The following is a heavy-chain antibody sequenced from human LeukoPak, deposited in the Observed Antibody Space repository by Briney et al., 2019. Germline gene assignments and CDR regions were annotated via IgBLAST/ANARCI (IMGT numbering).Heavy chain of an antibody. Sequence: GGSLRLSCAASGFTFSSYEMNWVRQAPGKGLEWVSYISSSDSTIYYADSVKGRFTISRDNAKNSLYLQVNSLRAEDTAVYYCARRYSSRWAFDYWGQGTLVTVSS. V-gene: IGHV3-48*03. CDR2: ISSSDSTI. CDR1: GFTFSSYE. D-gene: IGHD6-13*01. J-gene: IGHJ4*02. CDR3: ARRYSSRWAFDY.